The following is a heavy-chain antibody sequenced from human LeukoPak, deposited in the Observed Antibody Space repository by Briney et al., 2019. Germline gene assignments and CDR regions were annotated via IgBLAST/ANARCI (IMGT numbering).Heavy chain of an antibody. J-gene: IGHJ4*02. V-gene: IGHV4-30-4*08. CDR2: IYYSGST. D-gene: IGHD2-15*01. CDR3: ARDQGVAATSGAFDY. Sequence: SQTLSLTCTVSGGSISSGDYYWSWIRQPPGKGLEWIGYIYYSGSTYYNPSLKSRVTISVDTSKNQFSLKLSSVTAADTAVYYCARDQGVAATSGAFDYWGQGTLVTVSS. CDR1: GGSISSGDYY.